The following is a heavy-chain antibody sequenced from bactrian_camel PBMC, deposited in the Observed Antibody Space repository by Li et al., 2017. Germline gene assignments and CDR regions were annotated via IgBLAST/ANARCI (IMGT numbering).Heavy chain of an antibody. V-gene: IGHV3S40*01. Sequence: VQLVESGGGSVQAGGSLRLPCVASGDTSRSTCMGWFRQAPEKEREGVASIYVGGGMEHGVTYYADSVKGRFTISQDSATKAVNLQMDSLKPEDTAVYYCAANLRPVTAPCHSGYSGSYTYWGQGTQVTVS. CDR1: GDTSRSTC. J-gene: IGHJ4*01. CDR3: AANLRPVTAPCHSGYSGSYTY. CDR2: IYVGGGMEHGVT. D-gene: IGHD3*01.